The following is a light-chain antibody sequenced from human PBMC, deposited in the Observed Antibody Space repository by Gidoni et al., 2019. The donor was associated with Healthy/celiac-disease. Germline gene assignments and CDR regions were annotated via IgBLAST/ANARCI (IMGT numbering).Light chain of an antibody. CDR1: NIGSNS. J-gene: IGLJ2*01. CDR3: QVWDSSSDLHVV. V-gene: IGLV3-21*02. Sequence: SYVLTQPPSVSLAPRQTARITRGGNNIGSNSVHWYQQQPGQVPVLVVDDDSDRPSGIPERFSGSNSGNTATLTISRVEAGDEADYYCQVWDSSSDLHVVFGGGTKLTVL. CDR2: DDS.